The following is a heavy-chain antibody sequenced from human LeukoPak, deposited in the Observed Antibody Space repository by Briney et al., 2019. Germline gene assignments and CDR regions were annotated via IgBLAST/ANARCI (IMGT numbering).Heavy chain of an antibody. J-gene: IGHJ4*02. CDR1: GYSFTNYW. CDR3: ARRGEMAAIDY. CDR2: VYPGDSDT. V-gene: IGHV5-51*01. D-gene: IGHD5-24*01. Sequence: PGEPLKISCKGSGYSFTNYWIGWARQMPGKGLEWMWIVYPGDSDTRYSPSFQGQVTISADKSITTAYLQWDSLKASDSAKYYCARRGEMAAIDYWGQGTLVTVS.